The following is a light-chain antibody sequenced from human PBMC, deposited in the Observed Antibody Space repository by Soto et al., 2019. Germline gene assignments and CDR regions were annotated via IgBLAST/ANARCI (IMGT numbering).Light chain of an antibody. Sequence: QSVLTQPPSVSEAPGHRVTISCTGSSSNIGTGYEAHWYQQVPGTAPKLLIYENNNRPSGVPDRFSGSKCGTSASLDVTGLQAEDWAEYCCQSYCSILSGYVFATGTKLTVL. CDR1: SSNIGTGYE. CDR2: ENN. CDR3: QSYCSILSGYV. V-gene: IGLV1-40*01. J-gene: IGLJ1*01.